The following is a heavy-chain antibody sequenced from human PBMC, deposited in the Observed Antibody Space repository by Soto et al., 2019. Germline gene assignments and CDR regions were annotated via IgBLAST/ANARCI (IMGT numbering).Heavy chain of an antibody. CDR3: ARHYYHPSIAAADPFDY. CDR2: IYYSGST. J-gene: IGHJ4*02. V-gene: IGHV4-39*01. CDR1: GGSISSSSYY. Sequence: PSETLSLTCTVSGGSISSSSYYWGWIRQPPGKGLEWIGSIYYSGSTYYNPSLKSRVTISVDTSKNQFSLKLSSVTAADTAVYYCARHYYHPSIAAADPFDYWGQGTLVTVSS. D-gene: IGHD6-13*01.